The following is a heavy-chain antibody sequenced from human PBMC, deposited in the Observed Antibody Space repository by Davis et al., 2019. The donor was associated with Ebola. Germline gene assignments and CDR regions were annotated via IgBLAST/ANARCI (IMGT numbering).Heavy chain of an antibody. J-gene: IGHJ4*02. V-gene: IGHV4-59*01. CDR2: IYSSGIT. D-gene: IGHD2-15*01. CDR3: AREDASSTSADY. CDR1: GVSIKNNY. Sequence: SETLSLTCSVSGVSIKNNYFSWIRQSPGKGLEWIGYIYSSGITNYNPSLKSRVTISIDTSESQLSLKVSSVTAADTAVYYCAREDASSTSADYWGQEILVTVSS.